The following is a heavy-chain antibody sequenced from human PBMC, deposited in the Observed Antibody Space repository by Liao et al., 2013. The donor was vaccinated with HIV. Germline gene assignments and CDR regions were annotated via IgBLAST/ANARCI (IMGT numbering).Heavy chain of an antibody. V-gene: IGHV4-61*02. D-gene: IGHD6-13*01. Sequence: QVRLQESGPGLVKPSQTLSLTCTVSGGSINSATYYWSWIRQPAGKGLEWIGRIYTSGSTNYNPSLKSRVTISEDTSKNQFSLKLRSVTAADTAVYYCARDRAAAGTPGLWGRGTLVTVSS. CDR1: GGSINSATYY. CDR3: ARDRAAAGTPGL. J-gene: IGHJ2*01. CDR2: IYTSGST.